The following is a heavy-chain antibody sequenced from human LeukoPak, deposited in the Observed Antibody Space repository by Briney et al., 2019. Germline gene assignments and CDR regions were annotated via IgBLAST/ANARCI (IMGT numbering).Heavy chain of an antibody. CDR2: ISSSSSYI. CDR3: ARDYPGGDYGPAY. CDR1: VFTFSSYS. Sequence: GGPLRLSCAASVFTFSSYSMNWVRQAPGKGLGWVSSISSSSSYIYYADSVKGRFTISRDNAKNSLYLQMNSLRAEATAVYYCARDYPGGDYGPAYWGQGTLVTVSS. D-gene: IGHD4-17*01. J-gene: IGHJ4*02. V-gene: IGHV3-21*01.